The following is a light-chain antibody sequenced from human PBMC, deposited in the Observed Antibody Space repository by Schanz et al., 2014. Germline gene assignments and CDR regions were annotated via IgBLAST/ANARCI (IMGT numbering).Light chain of an antibody. CDR3: QQSYSTPVFT. CDR1: QDITTN. CDR2: DAS. Sequence: DIQMTQSPSSLSASVGERVTITCRASQDITTNLNWYQQKLGRAPKLLIFDASTLERGVPSRFGGSGSGTDFTLTISGLQPEDFATYICQQSYSTPVFTFGPGTTVDIK. V-gene: IGKV1-39*01. J-gene: IGKJ3*01.